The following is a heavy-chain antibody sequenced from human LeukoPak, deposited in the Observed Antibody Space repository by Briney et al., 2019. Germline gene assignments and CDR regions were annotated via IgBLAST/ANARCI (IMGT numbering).Heavy chain of an antibody. Sequence: SETLSLTCNVSGGSISSYYWTWTRQSAGKGLEWIGRISASGSTNYNPSLKSRVTVSVDTSNNHFSLNLGSVTAADTAVYWCAREACDSRHLDLWGQGALVTVSS. CDR2: ISASGST. D-gene: IGHD3-22*01. CDR3: AREACDSRHLDL. J-gene: IGHJ5*02. CDR1: GGSISSYY. V-gene: IGHV4-4*07.